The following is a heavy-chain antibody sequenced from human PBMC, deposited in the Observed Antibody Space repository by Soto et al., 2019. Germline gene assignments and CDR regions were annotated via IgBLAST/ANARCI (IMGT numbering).Heavy chain of an antibody. Sequence: QITLNESGPTVVKPTETLTLTCTFSGFSLTTSGVGVGWVRQSPGKAPEGLAFIYWDDDKRYSTSLKSRLTITKDTSKNQVVLTMANVDPADTATYYCAHRVLRAVFGLVTTTAIYFDFWGLGTPVVVSS. J-gene: IGHJ4*02. CDR2: IYWDDDK. D-gene: IGHD3-3*01. CDR1: GFSLTTSGVG. V-gene: IGHV2-5*02. CDR3: AHRVLRAVFGLVTTTAIYFDF.